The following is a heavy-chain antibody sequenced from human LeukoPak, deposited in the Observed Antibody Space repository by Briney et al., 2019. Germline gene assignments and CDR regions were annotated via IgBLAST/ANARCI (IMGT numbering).Heavy chain of an antibody. D-gene: IGHD7-27*01. J-gene: IGHJ4*02. V-gene: IGHV4-30-2*01. CDR3: ARALPGDLGSYFDY. CDR1: GGSISSGGYS. Sequence: SQTLSLTCAVSGGSISSGGYSWSWIRQPPGKGLEWIGYIYHSGSTYYNLSLKSRVTISVDRSKNQFSLKLSSVTAADTAVYYCARALPGDLGSYFDYWGQGTLVTVSS. CDR2: IYHSGST.